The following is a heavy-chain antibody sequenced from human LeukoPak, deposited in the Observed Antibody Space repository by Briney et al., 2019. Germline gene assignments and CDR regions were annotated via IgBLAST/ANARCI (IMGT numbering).Heavy chain of an antibody. D-gene: IGHD4-17*01. Sequence: GRSLRLSCAASGFTFSSYGMHWVHQAPGKGLEWVAVISYDGSNKYYADSVKGRFTISRDNSKNTLYLQMNSLRAEDTAVYYCAKEDYGDYVGEHYYGMDVWGQGTTVTVSS. CDR3: AKEDYGDYVGEHYYGMDV. CDR1: GFTFSSYG. V-gene: IGHV3-30*18. J-gene: IGHJ6*02. CDR2: ISYDGSNK.